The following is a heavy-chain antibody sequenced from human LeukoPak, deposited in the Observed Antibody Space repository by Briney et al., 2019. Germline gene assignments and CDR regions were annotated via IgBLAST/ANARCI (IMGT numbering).Heavy chain of an antibody. Sequence: SETLSLTCTVSGGSISSGGYYWSWIRQHPGKGLEWIGYIYYSGSTYYNPSLKSRVTISVDTSKNQFSLKLSSVTAVDTAVYYCARARAAAATRYNWFDPWGQGTLVTVSS. CDR1: GGSISSGGYY. CDR3: ARARAAAATRYNWFDP. CDR2: IYYSGST. D-gene: IGHD6-13*01. J-gene: IGHJ5*02. V-gene: IGHV4-31*03.